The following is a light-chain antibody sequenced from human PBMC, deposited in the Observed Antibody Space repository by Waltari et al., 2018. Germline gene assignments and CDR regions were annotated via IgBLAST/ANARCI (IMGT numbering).Light chain of an antibody. V-gene: IGLV2-14*01. CDR1: TSDLGGYNY. Sequence: QSALTQPASVSGSPGQSITISCTGTTSDLGGYNYVSWYQQHPGKAPKLMIYDVSSRPSGVSNRFSGSKSGNTASLTISGLQAEDEADNYCSSFTSSSTWVFGGGTKLTVL. CDR2: DVS. J-gene: IGLJ3*02. CDR3: SSFTSSSTWV.